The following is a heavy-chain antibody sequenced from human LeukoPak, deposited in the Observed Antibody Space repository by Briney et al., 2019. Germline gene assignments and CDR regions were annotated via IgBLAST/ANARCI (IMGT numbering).Heavy chain of an antibody. V-gene: IGHV3-30*18. CDR2: ISYDGSNK. CDR3: AKDNVAAAGRYFDY. Sequence: GGSLKPSCPASGFTLINYGMHWVRKAPGKGLEWVPLISYDGSNKYFADSVRGRFTISRDNSKNTLYLQMHSLRAEDTAVYYCAKDNVAAAGRYFDYWGQGTLVTVSS. J-gene: IGHJ4*02. CDR1: GFTLINYG. D-gene: IGHD6-13*01.